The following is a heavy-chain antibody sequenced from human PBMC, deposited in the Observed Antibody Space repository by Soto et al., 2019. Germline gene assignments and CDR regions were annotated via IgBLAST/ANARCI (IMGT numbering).Heavy chain of an antibody. V-gene: IGHV4-38-2*01. CDR1: GYSISSDYY. CDR2: IYHSGST. D-gene: IGHD3-22*01. Sequence: PSETLSLTCAVSGYSISSDYYWGWIRQPPGKGLEWIGSIYHSGSTYYNPSLKSRVTISVDTSKNQFSLKLSSVTAADTAVYYCARVFKYYYDSSGPSGAFDIWGQGPMVTV. CDR3: ARVFKYYYDSSGPSGAFDI. J-gene: IGHJ3*02.